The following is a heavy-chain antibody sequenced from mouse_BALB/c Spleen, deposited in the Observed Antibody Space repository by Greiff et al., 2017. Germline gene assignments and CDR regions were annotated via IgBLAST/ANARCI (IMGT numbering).Heavy chain of an antibody. CDR2: ISDGGSYT. CDR3: ANGAYDYYYAMDY. J-gene: IGHJ4*01. D-gene: IGHD2-4*01. V-gene: IGHV5-4*02. CDR1: GFTFSDYY. Sequence: EVKVVESGGGLVKPGGSLKLSCAASGFTFSDYYMYWVRQTPEKRLEWVATISDGGSYTYYPDSVKGRFTISRDNAKNNLYLQMSSLKSEDTAMYYCANGAYDYYYAMDYWGQGTSVTVSS.